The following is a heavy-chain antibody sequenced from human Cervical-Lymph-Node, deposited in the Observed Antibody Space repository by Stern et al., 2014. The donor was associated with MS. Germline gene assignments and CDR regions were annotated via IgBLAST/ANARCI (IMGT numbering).Heavy chain of an antibody. V-gene: IGHV4-59*01. Sequence: QLQLQESGPGLVKPSETLSLTCTVSGGSISTFHWNWIRQSPGRGLEWIGYFYYGGSTKYNPSLKSRVTISVDTSRKQFSLHLKSVTAADTAVYYCARGRYNVYDRMFDHWGQGALVTVSS. D-gene: IGHD5/OR15-5a*01. CDR3: ARGRYNVYDRMFDH. CDR2: FYYGGST. J-gene: IGHJ4*02. CDR1: GGSISTFH.